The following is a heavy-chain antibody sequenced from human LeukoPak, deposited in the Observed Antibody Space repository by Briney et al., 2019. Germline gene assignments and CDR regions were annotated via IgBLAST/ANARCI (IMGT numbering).Heavy chain of an antibody. Sequence: GGSPRLSCAASGFTFRTYSMHWVRQAPGKGLEWLSYISDSYDTIYYADSVKGRFTISRDNANNSLYLRLSSLRAEDTAVYYCARDRRQYSSSWPDAFDIWGQGTMVTVSS. D-gene: IGHD6-13*01. J-gene: IGHJ3*02. V-gene: IGHV3-48*01. CDR2: ISDSYDTI. CDR3: ARDRRQYSSSWPDAFDI. CDR1: GFTFRTYS.